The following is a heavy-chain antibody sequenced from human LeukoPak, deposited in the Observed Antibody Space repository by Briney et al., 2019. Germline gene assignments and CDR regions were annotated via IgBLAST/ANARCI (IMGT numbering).Heavy chain of an antibody. J-gene: IGHJ4*02. D-gene: IGHD2-15*01. CDR2: ISWNSGSI. CDR3: AKGSYCSGGSCYSIAYFDY. V-gene: IGHV3-9*01. Sequence: PGRSLRLSCAASGFIFDDYAMHWVRQAPGKGLEWVSGISWNSGSIGYADSVKGRFTISRDNAKNSLYLQMNSLGAEGTALYYCAKGSYCSGGSCYSIAYFDYWGQGTLVTVSS. CDR1: GFIFDDYA.